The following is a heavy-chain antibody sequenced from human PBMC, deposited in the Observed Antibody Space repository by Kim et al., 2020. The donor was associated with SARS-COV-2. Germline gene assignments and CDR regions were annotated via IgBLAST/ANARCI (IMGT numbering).Heavy chain of an antibody. CDR2: IYHSGST. D-gene: IGHD3-9*01. V-gene: IGHV4-38-2*02. J-gene: IGHJ3*02. Sequence: SETLSLTCTVSGYSISSGYYWGWIRQPPGKGLEWIGSIYHSGSTYYNPSLKSRVTISVDTSKNQFSLKLSSVTAADTAVYYCARDYDILTGLGRSAFDIWGQGTMVTVSS. CDR1: GYSISSGYY. CDR3: ARDYDILTGLGRSAFDI.